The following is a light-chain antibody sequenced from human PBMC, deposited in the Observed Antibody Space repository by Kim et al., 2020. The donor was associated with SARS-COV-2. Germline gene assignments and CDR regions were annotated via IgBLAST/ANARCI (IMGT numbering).Light chain of an antibody. CDR3: QQYYSTPRT. CDR2: WAS. V-gene: IGKV4-1*01. CDR1: QSVLYTSNNKNY. J-gene: IGKJ1*01. Sequence: DIVMTQSPDSLAVSLGERATINCKSSQSVLYTSNNKNYLAWYQQKPGQPPKLLIYWASTRESGVPDRFSGSGSGTDFTLAINSLQAEDVALYYCQQYYSTPRTFGQGTKVDIK.